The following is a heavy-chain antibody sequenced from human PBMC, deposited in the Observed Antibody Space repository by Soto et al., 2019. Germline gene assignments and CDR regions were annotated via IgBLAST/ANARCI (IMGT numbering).Heavy chain of an antibody. J-gene: IGHJ6*02. CDR2: IIPIFGTA. CDR1: GGTFSSYA. Sequence: QVQLVQSGAEVKKPGSSVKVSCKASGGTFSSYAISWVRQAPGQGLEWMGGIIPIFGTANYAQKFQGRATLTADQSPSTAYMELFSLGAADTAVDYCATDSHLQLAGPPGDHRRYYFYSGMDDLVQGPKVTVSS. D-gene: IGHD4-17*01. CDR3: ATDSHLQLAGPPGDHRRYYFYSGMDD. V-gene: IGHV1-69*01.